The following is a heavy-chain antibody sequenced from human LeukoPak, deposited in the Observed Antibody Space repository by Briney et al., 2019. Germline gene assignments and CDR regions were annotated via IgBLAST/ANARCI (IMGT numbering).Heavy chain of an antibody. CDR1: GYTFTSYG. CDR3: AREYVAVAGTSYYYYMDV. V-gene: IGHV1-18*01. D-gene: IGHD6-19*01. CDR2: ISAYNGNT. Sequence: VASVKVSCKASGYTFTSYGISWVRQAPGQGLEWMGWISAYNGNTNYAQKLQGRVTMTTDTSTSTAYMELRSLRSDDTAVYYCAREYVAVAGTSYYYYMDVWGKGTTVTVSS. J-gene: IGHJ6*03.